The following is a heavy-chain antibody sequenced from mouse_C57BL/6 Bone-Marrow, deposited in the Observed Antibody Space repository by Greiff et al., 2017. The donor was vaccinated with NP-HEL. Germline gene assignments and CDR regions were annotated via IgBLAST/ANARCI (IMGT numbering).Heavy chain of an antibody. Sequence: VQLKQSGAELARPGASVKLSCKASGYTFTSYGISWVKQRTGQGLEWIGEIYPRSGNTYYNEKFKGKATLTADKSSSTAYRELRSLTSEDSAVYFGARENYYGSSPFAYWGQGTLVTVSA. CDR1: GYTFTSYG. J-gene: IGHJ3*01. D-gene: IGHD1-1*01. CDR3: ARENYYGSSPFAY. CDR2: IYPRSGNT. V-gene: IGHV1-81*01.